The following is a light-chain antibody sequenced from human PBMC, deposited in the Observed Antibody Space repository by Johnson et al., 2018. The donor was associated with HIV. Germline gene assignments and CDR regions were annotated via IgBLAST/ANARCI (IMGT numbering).Light chain of an antibody. V-gene: IGLV1-51*02. J-gene: IGLJ1*01. CDR1: SSNIGNNY. Sequence: QSVLTQPPSVSAAPGQKVTISCSGSSSNIGNNYVSWYQQLPGTAPKLLIYENNKRPSVIPDRSSGSKSGTSATLDITGLQTGDEADYYCGTWDSSLSAGPYVFGTGTKVTVL. CDR3: GTWDSSLSAGPYV. CDR2: ENN.